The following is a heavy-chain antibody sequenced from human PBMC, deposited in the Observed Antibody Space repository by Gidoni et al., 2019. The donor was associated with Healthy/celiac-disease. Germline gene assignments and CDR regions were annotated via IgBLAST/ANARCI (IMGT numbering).Heavy chain of an antibody. V-gene: IGHV3-9*01. D-gene: IGHD3-10*01. CDR2: ISWNSGSI. CDR1: GFTFEYYA. J-gene: IGHJ4*02. CDR3: AKGYYYGSGSYNY. Sequence: EVQLLESGGGLVQPVRSLRLSCAASGFTFEYYAMHWVRQAPGKGLEWVSGISWNSGSIGYADSVKGRFTISRDNAKNSLYLQMNSLRAEDTALYYCAKGYYYGSGSYNYWGQGTLVTVSS.